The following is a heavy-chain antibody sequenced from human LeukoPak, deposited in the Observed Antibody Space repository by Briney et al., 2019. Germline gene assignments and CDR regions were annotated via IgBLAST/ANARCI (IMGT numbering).Heavy chain of an antibody. CDR1: GGSVSSGSYY. Sequence: SETLSLTCTVSGGSVSSGSYYWSWIRQPPGKGLEWIGYIYYSGSTYYNPSLKSRVTISVDTSKNQFSLKLSSVTAADTAVYYCARGAPYSSSGYNWFDPWGQGTLVTVSS. CDR2: IYYSGST. D-gene: IGHD6-13*01. CDR3: ARGAPYSSSGYNWFDP. V-gene: IGHV4-31*03. J-gene: IGHJ5*02.